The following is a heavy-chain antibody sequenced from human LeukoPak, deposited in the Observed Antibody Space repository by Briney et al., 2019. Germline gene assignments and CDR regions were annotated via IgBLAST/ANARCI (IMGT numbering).Heavy chain of an antibody. CDR1: GCTFSSYW. V-gene: IGHV3-7*03. CDR3: ATEVVDTAMGGPAFDI. Sequence: PSESLTLSCTASGCTFSSYWRNWVRQAPGKGLEWVANIKQGGTEKLYVDSVRGRFTISRDNSKNSLYLQMNSLRAEDTALYYCATEVVDTAMGGPAFDIWGQGPRVPVSS. J-gene: IGHJ3*02. D-gene: IGHD5-18*01. CDR2: IKQGGTEK.